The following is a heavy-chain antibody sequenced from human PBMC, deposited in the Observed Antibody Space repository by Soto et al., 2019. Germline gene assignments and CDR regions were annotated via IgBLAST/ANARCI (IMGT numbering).Heavy chain of an antibody. CDR3: TGAGRGGGCSACY. CDR2: SRNKANSYTT. V-gene: IGHV3-72*01. Sequence: PWGSLRLSCAASGFMFSDQYMDWVRQVPGKGLEWVGRSRNKANSYTTEYAASVKGRFSISRDDSKNSVYLQMNSLKSEDTAVYYCTGAGRGGGCSACYWGQGTLVTVSS. CDR1: GFMFSDQY. J-gene: IGHJ4*02. D-gene: IGHD2-15*01.